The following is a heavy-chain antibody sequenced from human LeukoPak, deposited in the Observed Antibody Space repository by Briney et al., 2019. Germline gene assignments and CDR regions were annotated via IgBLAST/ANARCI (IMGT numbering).Heavy chain of an antibody. Sequence: GASVKVSCKASGHTFTSYYMHWVRQAPGQGLEWMGIINPSGGSTSYAQKFQGRATMTRDTSTSTVYMELSSLRSEDTAVYYCARDRQGYFDYWGQGTLVTVSS. J-gene: IGHJ4*02. CDR1: GHTFTSYY. CDR3: ARDRQGYFDY. V-gene: IGHV1-46*01. CDR2: INPSGGST.